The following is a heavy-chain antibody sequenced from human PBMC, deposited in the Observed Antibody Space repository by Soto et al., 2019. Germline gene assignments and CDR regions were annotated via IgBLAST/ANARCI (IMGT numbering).Heavy chain of an antibody. D-gene: IGHD1-26*01. Sequence: PGGSLRLSCGASGFTFSNAWMNWVRQAPGKGLEWVGRIKSNTDGGTTDYAAPVKGRFTISRDDSENTLYLQMNSLKTEDTAVYLCTTAPRWELRYWFDYWGQGTLVTVSS. V-gene: IGHV3-15*07. J-gene: IGHJ4*02. CDR3: TTAPRWELRYWFDY. CDR1: GFTFSNAW. CDR2: IKSNTDGGTT.